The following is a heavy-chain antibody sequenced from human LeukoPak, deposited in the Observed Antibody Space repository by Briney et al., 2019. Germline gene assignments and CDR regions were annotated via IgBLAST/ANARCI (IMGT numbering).Heavy chain of an antibody. D-gene: IGHD1-26*01. CDR1: GGTFSSYA. CDR2: IIPILGIA. V-gene: IGHV1-69*04. CDR3: ARLYSGSYGDAFDI. Sequence: ASVKVSCKASGGTFSSYAISWVRQAPGQGLEWMGRIIPILGIANYAQKFQGRVTITADKSTSTAYMELSSLRSEDTAVYYCARLYSGSYGDAFDIWGQGTMVTVSS. J-gene: IGHJ3*02.